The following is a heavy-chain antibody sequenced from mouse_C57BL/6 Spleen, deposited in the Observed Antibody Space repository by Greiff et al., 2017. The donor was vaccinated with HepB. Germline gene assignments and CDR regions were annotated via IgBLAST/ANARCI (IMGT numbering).Heavy chain of an antibody. J-gene: IGHJ2*01. V-gene: IGHV1-54*01. D-gene: IGHD2-4*01. CDR1: GYAFTNYL. Sequence: QVQLQQSGAELVRPGTSVKVSCKASGYAFTNYLIEWVKQRPGQGLEWIGVINPGSGGTNYNEKFKGKATLTADKSSSTAYMQLSSLTSEDSAVYFCARSYDYDGDYFDYWGQGTTLTVSS. CDR2: INPGSGGT. CDR3: ARSYDYDGDYFDY.